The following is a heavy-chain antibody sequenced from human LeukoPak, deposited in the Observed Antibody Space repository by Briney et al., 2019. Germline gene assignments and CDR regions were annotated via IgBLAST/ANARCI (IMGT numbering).Heavy chain of an antibody. CDR1: GGSISSYY. J-gene: IGHJ6*03. V-gene: IGHV4-59*01. CDR2: IYYSGST. CDR3: ARVGYCSSTSRYTGYYYMDV. D-gene: IGHD2-2*02. Sequence: PSETLSLTCTVSGGSISSYYWSWIRQPPGKGLEWIGYIYYSGSTNYNPSLKSRVTISVDTSKNQFSLKLSSVTAADTAVYYCARVGYCSSTSRYTGYYYMDVWGKGTTVTVSS.